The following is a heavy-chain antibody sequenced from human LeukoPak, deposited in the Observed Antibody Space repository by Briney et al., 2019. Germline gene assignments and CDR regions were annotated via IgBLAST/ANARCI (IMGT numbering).Heavy chain of an antibody. Sequence: GSLRLSCAVSGFTFSSYGMNWVRQPPGKGLEWIGEINHSGSTNYNPSLKSRVTISVDTSKNQFSLKLSSVTAADTAVYYCARGIVRGWFDPWGQGTLVTVSS. V-gene: IGHV4-34*01. CDR1: GFTFSSYG. J-gene: IGHJ5*02. D-gene: IGHD6-6*01. CDR3: ARGIVRGWFDP. CDR2: INHSGST.